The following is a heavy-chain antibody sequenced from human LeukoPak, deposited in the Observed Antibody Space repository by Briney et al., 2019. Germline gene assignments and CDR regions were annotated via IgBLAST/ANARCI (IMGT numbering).Heavy chain of an antibody. CDR1: GFTFSDYY. CDR3: ARGQVLGDY. D-gene: IGHD2/OR15-2a*01. J-gene: IGHJ4*02. Sequence: GSLRLSCAASGFTFSDYYMSWIRQPPGKGLEWIGYIYYSGSTNYNPSLKSRVTISVDTSKNQFSLKLTSVTAADTAVYYCARGQVLGDYWGQGTLVTVSS. CDR2: IYYSGST. V-gene: IGHV4-59*01.